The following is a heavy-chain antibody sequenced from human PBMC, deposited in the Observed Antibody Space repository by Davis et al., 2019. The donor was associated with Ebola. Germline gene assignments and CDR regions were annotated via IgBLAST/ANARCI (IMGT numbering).Heavy chain of an antibody. V-gene: IGHV3-49*04. Sequence: GGSLRLSCTASGFTFGDYAMSWVRQAPEKGLEWVGFIRSKAYGGTTEYAASVKGRFTISRDDSKSIAYLQMNSLRAEDTALYYCAKTRGGYYYYGMDVWGQGTTVTVSS. CDR2: IRSKAYGGTT. CDR1: GFTFGDYA. D-gene: IGHD3-10*01. CDR3: AKTRGGYYYYGMDV. J-gene: IGHJ6*02.